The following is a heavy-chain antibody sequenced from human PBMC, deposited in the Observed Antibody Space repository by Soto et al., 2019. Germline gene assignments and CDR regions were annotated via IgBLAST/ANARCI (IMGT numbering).Heavy chain of an antibody. CDR1: GGSISSSSYY. CDR2: IYYSGST. V-gene: IGHV4-39*01. CDR3: ARQPRIAVAGTRFDP. Sequence: SETLSLTCTVSGGSISSSSYYWGWIRQPPGKGLEWIGSIYYSGSTYYNPSLKSRVTISVDTSKNQLSLKLSSVTAADTAVYYCARQPRIAVAGTRFDPWGQGTLVTVSS. J-gene: IGHJ5*02. D-gene: IGHD6-19*01.